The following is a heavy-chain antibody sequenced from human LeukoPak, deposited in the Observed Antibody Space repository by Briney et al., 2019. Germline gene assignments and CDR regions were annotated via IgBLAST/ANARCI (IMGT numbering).Heavy chain of an antibody. CDR1: GFTFSSYS. Sequence: GGSLRLSCAASGFTFSSYSMNWVRQAPGKGLEWVSSISSSSSYIYYADSVKGRFTISRDSSKNTLYVQMNSLRAEDTAIYYCAKVASVGTVTFGGVLARPHLDYWGQGTLVTVSS. V-gene: IGHV3-21*04. D-gene: IGHD3-16*02. J-gene: IGHJ4*02. CDR2: ISSSSSYI. CDR3: AKVASVGTVTFGGVLARPHLDY.